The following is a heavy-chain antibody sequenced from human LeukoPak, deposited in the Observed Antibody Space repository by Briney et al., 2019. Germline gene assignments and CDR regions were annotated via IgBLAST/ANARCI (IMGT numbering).Heavy chain of an antibody. V-gene: IGHV3-53*01. CDR3: ARYCSGVGCYSGLDY. CDR2: ITNSGGTP. CDR1: GFTVSSNY. J-gene: IGHJ4*02. D-gene: IGHD2-15*01. Sequence: GGSLRLSCAASGFTVSSNYMSWVRQPPGKGLEWVSTITNSGGTPYYADSIKGRFTISRDNSKNTLYLHMNSLRAEDTAIYYCARYCSGVGCYSGLDYWGQGALVTVSS.